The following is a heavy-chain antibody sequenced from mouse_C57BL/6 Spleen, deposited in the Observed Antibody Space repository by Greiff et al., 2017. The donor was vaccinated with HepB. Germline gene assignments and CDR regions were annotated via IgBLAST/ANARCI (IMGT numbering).Heavy chain of an antibody. CDR1: GYTFTSYW. V-gene: IGHV1-53*01. CDR3: ARGDYYGSSTYAMDY. Sequence: QVQLKQPGTELVKPGASVKLSCKASGYTFTSYWMHWVKQRPGQGLEWIGNINPSNGGTNYNEKFKSKATLTVDKSSSTAYMQLSSLTSEDSAVYYCARGDYYGSSTYAMDYWGQGTSVTVSS. CDR2: INPSNGGT. J-gene: IGHJ4*01. D-gene: IGHD1-1*01.